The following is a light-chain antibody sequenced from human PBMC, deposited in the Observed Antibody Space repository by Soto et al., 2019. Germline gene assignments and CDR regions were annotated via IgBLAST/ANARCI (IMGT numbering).Light chain of an antibody. CDR1: QSVGSS. Sequence: IVLTQSPATLSLSPGERATLSCRASQSVGSSLAWYQQKPGQPPRLLIYDASNRATGIPARFSGSGSGTDFTLTISGLEPEDFAVYYCQQYDRYSYTFGQGTKLEIK. J-gene: IGKJ2*01. V-gene: IGKV3-11*01. CDR3: QQYDRYSYT. CDR2: DAS.